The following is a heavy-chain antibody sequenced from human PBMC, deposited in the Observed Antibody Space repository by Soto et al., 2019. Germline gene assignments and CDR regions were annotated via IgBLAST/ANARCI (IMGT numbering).Heavy chain of an antibody. CDR1: GFTFSSYW. CDR3: AREVVVVVAAPPSNAFDS. J-gene: IGHJ3*02. D-gene: IGHD2-15*01. Sequence: EVQLVESGGGLVQPGGSLRLSCAASGFTFSSYWMSWVRQAPGKGLEWVANIKQDGSEKYYVDSVKGRFNISRDNAKNSLYLQMNSLRAEDTAVYYCAREVVVVVAAPPSNAFDSWGQGTMVTVSS. CDR2: IKQDGSEK. V-gene: IGHV3-7*01.